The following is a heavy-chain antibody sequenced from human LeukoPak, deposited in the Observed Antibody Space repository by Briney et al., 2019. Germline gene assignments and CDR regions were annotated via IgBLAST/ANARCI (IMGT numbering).Heavy chain of an antibody. V-gene: IGHV4-39*07. D-gene: IGHD6-13*01. Sequence: SETLSLTCTVSSGSISTSNYYWGWVRQPPGKALEWIGNIFYSGSTYYSPSLKSRVTISLDTSRNQFSLKLSSVTAADTAVYYCARVGSIAAADDYMDVWGKGTTVTVSS. CDR1: SGSISTSNYY. CDR3: ARVGSIAAADDYMDV. J-gene: IGHJ6*03. CDR2: IFYSGST.